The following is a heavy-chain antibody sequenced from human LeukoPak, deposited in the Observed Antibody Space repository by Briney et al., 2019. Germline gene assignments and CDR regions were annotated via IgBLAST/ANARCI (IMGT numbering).Heavy chain of an antibody. CDR1: GLTFSNAW. J-gene: IGHJ4*02. CDR3: ARELGTVTYDY. V-gene: IGHV3-53*01. Sequence: GGSLRLSCAVSGLTFSNAWMSWVRQAPGKGLEWVSVIYSGGSTYYADSVKGRFTISRDNSKNTLYLQMNSLRAEDTAVYYCARELGTVTYDYWGQGTLVTVSS. D-gene: IGHD4-17*01. CDR2: IYSGGST.